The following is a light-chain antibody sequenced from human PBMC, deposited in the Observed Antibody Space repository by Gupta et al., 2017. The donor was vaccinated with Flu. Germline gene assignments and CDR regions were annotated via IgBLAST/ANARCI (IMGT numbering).Light chain of an antibody. V-gene: IGKV3-20*01. J-gene: IGKJ2*01. Sequence: TLALSPGARATRACRASQSGSSSYLAWYPQKPGHAPRLLIYGASSRASAIPDRFSGSGPGTDFTLTISRREPENFAVYYCQRYGSSPPHTFGQGTKMEIK. CDR3: QRYGSSPPHT. CDR1: QSGSSSY. CDR2: GAS.